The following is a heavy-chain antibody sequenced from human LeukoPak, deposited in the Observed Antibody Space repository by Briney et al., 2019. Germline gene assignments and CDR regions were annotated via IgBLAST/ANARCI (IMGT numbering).Heavy chain of an antibody. D-gene: IGHD2-15*01. CDR1: GGSFSGYY. CDR3: ARVRIGSGRAFDY. V-gene: IGHV4-34*01. Sequence: SETLSLTCAVYGGSFSGYYWSWIRQPPGKRLEWIGEINHSGSTNYNPSLKSRVTISVDTSKNQFSLKLSSVTAADTAVYYCARVRIGSGRAFDYWGQGSLVTVSS. J-gene: IGHJ4*02. CDR2: INHSGST.